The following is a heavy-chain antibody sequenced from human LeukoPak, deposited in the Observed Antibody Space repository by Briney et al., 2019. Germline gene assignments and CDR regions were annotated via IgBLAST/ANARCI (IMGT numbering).Heavy chain of an antibody. CDR2: TSDDGSAK. V-gene: IGHV3-30-3*01. CDR3: ARAPGGFHGDYSPIGY. CDR1: GFTFSSYA. Sequence: PGGSLRLFCAASGFTFSSYAMHWVRQAPGKGLQWLALTSDDGSAKYYADSVKGRFTISRGNSQNTLYLQMNSLRAEETAMYYCARAPGGFHGDYSPIGYWGQGTLVTVSS. D-gene: IGHD4-17*01. J-gene: IGHJ4*02.